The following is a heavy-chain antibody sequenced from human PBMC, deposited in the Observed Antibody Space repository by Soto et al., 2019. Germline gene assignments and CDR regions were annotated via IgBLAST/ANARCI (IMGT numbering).Heavy chain of an antibody. Sequence: PSETLSLTFTVSGCSISSYYWSWIRQPPGKGLEWIGYIYYSGSTNYNPSLKSRVTISVDTSKNQFSLKLSSVTAADTAVYYCARLAAGYYYYYMDVWGKGTTVTVSS. J-gene: IGHJ6*03. CDR2: IYYSGST. V-gene: IGHV4-59*08. CDR3: ARLAAGYYYYYMDV. CDR1: GCSISSYY. D-gene: IGHD6-13*01.